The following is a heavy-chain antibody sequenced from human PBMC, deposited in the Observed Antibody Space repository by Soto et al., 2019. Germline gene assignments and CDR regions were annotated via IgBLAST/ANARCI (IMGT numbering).Heavy chain of an antibody. V-gene: IGHV1-69*12. CDR1: GGTFSSYA. CDR2: IIPIFGTA. D-gene: IGHD2-21*02. J-gene: IGHJ1*01. CDR3: AEVVTPTRREYFQH. Sequence: QVQLVQSGAEVKKPGSSVKVSCKASGGTFSSYAISWVRQAPGQGLEWMGGIIPIFGTANYAQKFQGRVTITADESTGTAYMELSSLRSEDTAVYDCAEVVTPTRREYFQHWGQGTLVTVSS.